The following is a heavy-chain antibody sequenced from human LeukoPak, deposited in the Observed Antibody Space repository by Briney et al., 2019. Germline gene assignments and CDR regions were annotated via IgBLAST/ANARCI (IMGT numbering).Heavy chain of an antibody. CDR3: ARDNGITMIRGYFDY. CDR2: ISYDGSNK. V-gene: IGHV3-30*04. Sequence: PGRSLRLSCAASGFTFSSYAMHWVRQAPGKGLEWVAVISYDGSNKYYADSVKGRFTISRDNSKNTLYLQMNSLRAEDTAVYYCARDNGITMIRGYFDYWGQGTLVTVFS. CDR1: GFTFSSYA. J-gene: IGHJ4*02. D-gene: IGHD3-22*01.